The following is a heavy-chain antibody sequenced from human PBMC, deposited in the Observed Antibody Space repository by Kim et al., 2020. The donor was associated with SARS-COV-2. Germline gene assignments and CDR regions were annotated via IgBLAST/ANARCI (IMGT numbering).Heavy chain of an antibody. CDR2: GTV. D-gene: IGHD6-6*01. V-gene: IGHV1-69*01. CDR3: AREWQLVLDY. Sequence: GTVNYAPKFPGRLTITADEATSTAYMELSSLKSDDTAVYYCAREWQLVLDYWGQGSLVTVSS. J-gene: IGHJ4*02.